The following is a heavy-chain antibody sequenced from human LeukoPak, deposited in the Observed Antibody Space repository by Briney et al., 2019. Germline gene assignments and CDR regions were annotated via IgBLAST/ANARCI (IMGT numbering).Heavy chain of an antibody. J-gene: IGHJ4*02. V-gene: IGHV3-21*01. CDR1: GFTFSSYS. CDR2: ISSGSYYI. D-gene: IGHD3-22*01. CDR3: SRLSSGFPDS. Sequence: GGSLRLSCAASGFTFSSYSMNWVRQAPGKGLEWVSAISSGSYYIYYADSVEGRFTISRDNAENSLFLQMNSLRAEDTAVYYCSRLSSGFPDSWGQGTLVTVSS.